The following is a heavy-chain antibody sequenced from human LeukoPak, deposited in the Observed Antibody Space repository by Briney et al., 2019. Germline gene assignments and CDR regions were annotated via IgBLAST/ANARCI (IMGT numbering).Heavy chain of an antibody. CDR2: IKVDGSEK. CDR3: ARGGYPAKGKFDY. V-gene: IGHV3-7*01. D-gene: IGHD5-12*01. CDR1: GFTFSSYW. Sequence: GRSLRLSCAASGFTFSSYWMSWVRQTPGKGLEWVANIKVDGSEKYYVDSVKGRFTISRDNAKNSLYLQMNSLRAEDTAVYYCARGGYPAKGKFDYWGQGTLVTVSS. J-gene: IGHJ4*02.